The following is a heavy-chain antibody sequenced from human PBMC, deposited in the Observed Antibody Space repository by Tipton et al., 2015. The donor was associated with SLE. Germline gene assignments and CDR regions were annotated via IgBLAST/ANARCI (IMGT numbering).Heavy chain of an antibody. J-gene: IGHJ4*02. V-gene: IGHV3-30*02. D-gene: IGHD4-17*01. CDR2: IRYDVSNI. CDR1: GFTFDSYG. Sequence: GSLRLSCAASGFTFDSYGMHWVRQAPGKGLEWVAFIRYDVSNIYYADSVMGRFTTSRDNSKNKLYLQMNSLRAEDTAMYFCAKAAVGYGDYDYYFDYWGQGTLVSVSS. CDR3: AKAAVGYGDYDYYFDY.